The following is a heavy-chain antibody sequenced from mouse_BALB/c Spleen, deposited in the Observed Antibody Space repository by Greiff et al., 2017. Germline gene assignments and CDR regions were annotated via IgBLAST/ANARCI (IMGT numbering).Heavy chain of an antibody. V-gene: IGHV3-6*02. J-gene: IGHJ2*01. CDR1: GYSITSGYY. Sequence: VQLQQSGPGLVKPSQSLSLTCSVTGYSITSGYYWNWIRQFPGNKLEWMGYISYDGSNNYNPSLKNRISITRDTSKNQFFLKLNSVTTEDTATYYCARGGGDYFDYWGQGTTLTVSS. CDR2: ISYDGSN. CDR3: ARGGGDYFDY.